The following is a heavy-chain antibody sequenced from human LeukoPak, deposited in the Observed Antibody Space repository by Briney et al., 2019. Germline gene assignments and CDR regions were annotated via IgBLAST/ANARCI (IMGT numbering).Heavy chain of an antibody. J-gene: IGHJ4*02. CDR2: IKSQSDGEST. D-gene: IGHD1-7*01. Sequence: PGGSLRLSCTASGFTFTTAWMSWVRQAPGKGLEWVGRIKSQSDGESTHYAAPVKGRFTISRDDSKNTAYLQMNSLKTEDTAVYYCTRLWAAGTGIDYWGQGTLVTVSS. V-gene: IGHV3-15*01. CDR3: TRLWAAGTGIDY. CDR1: GFTFTTAW.